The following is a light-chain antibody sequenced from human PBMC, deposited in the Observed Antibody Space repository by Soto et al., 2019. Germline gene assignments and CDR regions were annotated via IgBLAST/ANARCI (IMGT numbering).Light chain of an antibody. V-gene: IGKV4-1*01. CDR3: QQYYSTPPYT. CDR1: QSVLYSSNNKNY. J-gene: IGKJ2*01. Sequence: DIVMTQSPDSLAVSLGERATINCKSSQSVLYSSNNKNYLAWYQQKPGQPPKLLIYWASTRESGVPGRFSGSGSGTDFPLTISSLQAEDVAVYYCQQYYSTPPYTFGQGTKLEIK. CDR2: WAS.